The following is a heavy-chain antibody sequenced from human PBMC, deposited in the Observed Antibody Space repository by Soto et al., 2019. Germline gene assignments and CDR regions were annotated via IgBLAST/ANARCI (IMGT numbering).Heavy chain of an antibody. CDR2: IYYSGNT. V-gene: IGHV4-39*07. CDR1: NASLSSSTYY. J-gene: IGHJ4*02. CDR3: ARDPVGVTHFDY. D-gene: IGHD1-26*01. Sequence: SETLSLTCSVSNASLSSSTYYWSWIRQPPGRGPEWIGSIYYSGNTYYKPSLKSRVSTSIDTSRNQFSLKLTSVTAADTAVYYCARDPVGVTHFDYWGQGALVTVSS.